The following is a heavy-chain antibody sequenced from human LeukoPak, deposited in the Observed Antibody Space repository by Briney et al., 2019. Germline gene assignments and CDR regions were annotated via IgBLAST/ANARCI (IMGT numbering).Heavy chain of an antibody. J-gene: IGHJ4*02. V-gene: IGHV3-74*01. CDR1: GFTFSTYW. CDR3: TRERWLDY. CDR2: INSDGSST. Sequence: RGSLRLSCAASGFTFSTYWMNWVRQAPGKGPVWVSRINSDGSSTSYADSVKGRFTISRDNAKNTLYLQMNSLRAEDTAVYYCTRERWLDYWGQGTLVTVSS. D-gene: IGHD5-24*01.